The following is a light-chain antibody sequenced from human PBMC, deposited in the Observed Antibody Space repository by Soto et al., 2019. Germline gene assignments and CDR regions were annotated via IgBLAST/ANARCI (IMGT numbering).Light chain of an antibody. V-gene: IGLV1-44*01. CDR1: SSNFGSNT. J-gene: IGLJ1*01. Sequence: QSVLTQPPSASGTPGQRVTISCSGSSSNFGSNTVNWYQQLPGTAPKLLIYSNNQRPSGVPDRFSGSKSGTSASLAISGLQSEDAADYYCATWDDSLNGLFGTGTKSPS. CDR2: SNN. CDR3: ATWDDSLNGL.